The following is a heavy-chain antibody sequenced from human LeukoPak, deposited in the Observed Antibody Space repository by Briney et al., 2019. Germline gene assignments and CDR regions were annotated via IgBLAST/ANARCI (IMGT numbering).Heavy chain of an antibody. D-gene: IGHD1-26*01. CDR2: LSSGGSGT. CDR1: GFTLSGNS. V-gene: IGHV3-23*01. Sequence: GGSLTLSCAASGFTLSGNSMSWVRQAPGKGLEWVSALSSGGSGTYYADTVKGRFIVSRDNSKNTPFLQMNSLRTEDTAVYYCAKRSVGRAGYYFDYWGQGTLVTVSS. CDR3: AKRSVGRAGYYFDY. J-gene: IGHJ4*02.